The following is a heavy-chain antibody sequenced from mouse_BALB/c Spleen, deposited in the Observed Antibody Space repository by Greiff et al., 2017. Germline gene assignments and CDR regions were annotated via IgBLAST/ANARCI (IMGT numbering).Heavy chain of an antibody. CDR2: IWSGGST. CDR3: ARNYDTTAWGYAMDY. CDR1: GFSLTSYG. J-gene: IGHJ4*01. Sequence: VQLQESGPGLVQPSQSLSTTCTVSGFSLTSYGVHWVRQSPGKGLEWLGVIWSGGSTDYNAAFISRLSISKDNSKSQVFFKMNSLQANDTAIYYCARNYDTTAWGYAMDYWGQGTSVTVSS. D-gene: IGHD1-2*01. V-gene: IGHV2-2*02.